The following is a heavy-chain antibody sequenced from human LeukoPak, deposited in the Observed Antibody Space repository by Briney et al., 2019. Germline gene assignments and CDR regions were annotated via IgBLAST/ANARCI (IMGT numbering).Heavy chain of an antibody. Sequence: GGSLRLSCAASGFSFSSYGMHWVRQAPGKGLEWVAFIRYDGTNKYYADSVKGRFTIFRDNSKNTLYLQMNSLRAEDTAMYYCAKDSAYYYDSSGYYYDWGQGTLVTVSS. J-gene: IGHJ4*02. CDR3: AKDSAYYYDSSGYYYD. CDR2: IRYDGTNK. CDR1: GFSFSSYG. V-gene: IGHV3-30*02. D-gene: IGHD3-22*01.